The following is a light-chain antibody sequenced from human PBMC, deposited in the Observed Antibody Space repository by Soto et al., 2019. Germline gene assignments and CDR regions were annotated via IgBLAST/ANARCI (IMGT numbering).Light chain of an antibody. CDR3: SSYTSSSTLAV. Sequence: QSALTQPASVSGSPGQSITISCTGTSSDVGGYNYVSWYQQHPGKAPKLMIYDVSNRPSGVSNRFSGSKSGNTASLTISGLKDEDEADYYCSSYTSSSTLAVFGTGTKLTVL. V-gene: IGLV2-14*01. J-gene: IGLJ1*01. CDR1: SSDVGGYNY. CDR2: DVS.